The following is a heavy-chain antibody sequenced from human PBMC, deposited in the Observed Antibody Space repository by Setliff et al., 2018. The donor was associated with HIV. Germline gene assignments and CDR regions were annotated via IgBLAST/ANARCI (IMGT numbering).Heavy chain of an antibody. V-gene: IGHV3-73*01. CDR1: GFTFSGAE. D-gene: IGHD2-8*01. CDR2: IRSKADKYAT. CDR3: LLPCTSGWHNWADP. J-gene: IGHJ5*02. Sequence: PGESLKISCAASGFTFSGAEIHWVRQASGKGLEWVGRIRSKADKYATDYGASAKGRFIISRDDSKKTAYLQMSSLRAEDTAMDYCLLPCTSGWHNWADPWGQGTLVTVSS.